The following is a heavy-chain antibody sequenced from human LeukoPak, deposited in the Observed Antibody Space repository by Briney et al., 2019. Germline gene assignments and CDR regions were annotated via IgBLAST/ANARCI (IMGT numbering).Heavy chain of an antibody. CDR3: ARWGGTTYYYDSSGWVAN. D-gene: IGHD3-22*01. V-gene: IGHV3-21*01. CDR1: GFSFSSYS. CDR2: ISSSSSYI. Sequence: PGGSLRLSCAASGFSFSSYSMNWVRQAPGKGLEWASSISSSSSYIYYADSVKGRFTISRDNAKNSLYLQMNSLRAEDTAVYYCARWGGTTYYYDSSGWVANWGQGTLVTVSS. J-gene: IGHJ4*02.